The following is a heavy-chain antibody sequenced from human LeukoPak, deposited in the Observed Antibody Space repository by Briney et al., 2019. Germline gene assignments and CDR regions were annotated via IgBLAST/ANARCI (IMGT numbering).Heavy chain of an antibody. CDR1: GFTFSSYW. D-gene: IGHD6-19*01. CDR2: IKQDGSEK. V-gene: IGHV3-7*01. CDR3: ASAGQWLALNFDY. Sequence: GGSLRLSCAASGFTFSSYWMSWVRQAPGKGLEWVANIKQDGSEKYYVDSVKGRFTISRDNAKNSLYLQMNSPRAEDTAVYYCASAGQWLALNFDYWGQGTLVTVSS. J-gene: IGHJ4*02.